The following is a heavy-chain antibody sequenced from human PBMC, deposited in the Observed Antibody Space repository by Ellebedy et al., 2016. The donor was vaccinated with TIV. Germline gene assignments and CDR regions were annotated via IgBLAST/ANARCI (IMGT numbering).Heavy chain of an antibody. CDR1: GGSISSYY. CDR2: IYNSGST. Sequence: SETLSLTXTVSGGSISSYYWSWIRQPPGQGLEWIGYIYNSGSTNYNPSLKSRVTISVDTSKNQFSLNLTSVTAADTAVYYCARALAGSNKVTYHFGMDVWGQGTTVTVSS. CDR3: ARALAGSNKVTYHFGMDV. V-gene: IGHV4-59*01. D-gene: IGHD2-21*02. J-gene: IGHJ6*02.